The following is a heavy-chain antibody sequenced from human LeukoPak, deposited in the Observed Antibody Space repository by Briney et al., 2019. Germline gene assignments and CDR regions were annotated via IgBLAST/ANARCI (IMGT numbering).Heavy chain of an antibody. CDR3: ARDYYDFSLYNNWFDP. CDR2: INPNSGGT. J-gene: IGHJ5*02. D-gene: IGHD3-3*01. V-gene: IGHV1-2*02. CDR1: GYTFTGYY. Sequence: ASVKVSCKASGYTFTGYYMHWVRQAPGQGLEWMGWINPNSGGTNYAQKFQGRVTMTRDTSISTAYMELSRLRSDDTAVYYCARDYYDFSLYNNWFDPWGQGTLVTVSS.